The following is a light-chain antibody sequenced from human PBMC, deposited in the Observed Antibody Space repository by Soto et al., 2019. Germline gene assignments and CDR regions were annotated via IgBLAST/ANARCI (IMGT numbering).Light chain of an antibody. Sequence: DIQMTQSPSTLSASVGDRVTITCRASQSISSLLAWYQQKPGKAPKFLIYDASSLQSGVPSRFSGSGSGTDFTLTISSLQPEDFATYYCQQSYSTPRITFGQGTRLEIK. J-gene: IGKJ5*01. V-gene: IGKV1-39*01. CDR1: QSISSL. CDR3: QQSYSTPRIT. CDR2: DAS.